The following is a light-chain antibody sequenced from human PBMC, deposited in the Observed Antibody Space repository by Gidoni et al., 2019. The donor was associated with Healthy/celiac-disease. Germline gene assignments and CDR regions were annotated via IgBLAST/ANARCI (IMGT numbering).Light chain of an antibody. Sequence: PHTLSLSPGERATLSCRASQSVSSSYLAWYQQKPGQAPRLLIYGASSRATGIPDRFSGSGSGTDFTLTISRLEPEDFAVYYCQQYGSSPPYTFGQGTKLEIK. CDR2: GAS. CDR3: QQYGSSPPYT. V-gene: IGKV3-20*01. CDR1: QSVSSSY. J-gene: IGKJ2*01.